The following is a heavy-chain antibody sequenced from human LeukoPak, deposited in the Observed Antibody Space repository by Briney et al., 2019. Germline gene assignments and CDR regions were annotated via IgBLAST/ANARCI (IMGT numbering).Heavy chain of an antibody. D-gene: IGHD6-13*01. CDR1: GHTFTSYG. J-gene: IGHJ6*03. CDR2: ISAYNGNT. CDR3: ARGKAAPYYYYYYMDV. Sequence: ASVKVSCKASGHTFTSYGISWVRQAPGQGLEWMGWISAYNGNTNYAQKLQGRVTMTTDTSTSTAYMELRSLRSDDTAVYYCARGKAAPYYYYYYMDVWGKGTTVTVSS. V-gene: IGHV1-18*01.